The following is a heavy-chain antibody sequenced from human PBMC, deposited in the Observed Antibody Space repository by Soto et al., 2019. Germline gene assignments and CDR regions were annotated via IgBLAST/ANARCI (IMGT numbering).Heavy chain of an antibody. J-gene: IGHJ5*02. CDR3: SRDIGAPDQKYNWFDP. CDR2: IYTSGST. V-gene: IGHV4-4*07. Sequence: QVQLQESGPGLVKPSETLSLTCTVSGGSISSYYWSWIRQPAGKGLEWIGRIYTSGSTNYNPSLKRRVTMAVDTTKNPFSPKLSSVTAAGTAVYYWSRDIGAPDQKYNWFDPWGQGTLVTVSS. D-gene: IGHD3-3*01. CDR1: GGSISSYY.